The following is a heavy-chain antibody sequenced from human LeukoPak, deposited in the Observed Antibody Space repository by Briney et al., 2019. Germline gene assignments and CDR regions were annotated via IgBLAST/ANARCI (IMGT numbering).Heavy chain of an antibody. CDR3: ARAKGILWFGAFYYMDV. CDR1: GGSISSSSYY. J-gene: IGHJ6*03. V-gene: IGHV4-39*07. D-gene: IGHD3-10*01. CDR2: INHSGST. Sequence: PSETLSLTCTVSGGSISSSSYYWGWIRQPPGKGLEWIGEINHSGSTNYNPSLKSRVTISVDTSKNQFSLKLSSVTAADTAVYYCARAKGILWFGAFYYMDVWGKGTTVTVSS.